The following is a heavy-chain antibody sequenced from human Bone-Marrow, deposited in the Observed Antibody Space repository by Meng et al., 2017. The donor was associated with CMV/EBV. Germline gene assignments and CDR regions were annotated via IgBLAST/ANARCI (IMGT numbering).Heavy chain of an antibody. CDR2: LHPTGGST. D-gene: IGHD6-19*01. Sequence: ASGYTFTSRYIHWVRQAPGQGLEWMGILHPTGGSTSFAQKFQGRVTMTRDTSTSTVYMELNSLTSEDTAVYYCARDRGSGPYYFDLWGQGTLVTVSS. V-gene: IGHV1-46*01. CDR1: GYTFTSRY. J-gene: IGHJ4*02. CDR3: ARDRGSGPYYFDL.